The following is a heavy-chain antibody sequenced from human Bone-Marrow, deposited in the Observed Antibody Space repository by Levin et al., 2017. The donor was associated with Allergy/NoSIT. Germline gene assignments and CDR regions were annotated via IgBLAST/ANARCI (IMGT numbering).Heavy chain of an antibody. CDR2: ISYDGSSR. D-gene: IGHD3-10*01. CDR3: ARVRISIVRDSSISPSYCHSGMDV. CDR1: GFTFSNFA. Sequence: GGSLRLSCAASGFTFSNFAFHWVRQAPGKGLEWVAFISYDGSSRYYADSVKGRFTISRDNSKNTLYLQMNSLRAEDTAVYYCARVRISIVRDSSISPSYCHSGMDVWGPGTTVTVSS. J-gene: IGHJ6*02. V-gene: IGHV3-30*04.